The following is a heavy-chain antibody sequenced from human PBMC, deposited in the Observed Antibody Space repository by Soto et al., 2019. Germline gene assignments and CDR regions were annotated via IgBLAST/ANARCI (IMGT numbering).Heavy chain of an antibody. J-gene: IGHJ4*02. Sequence: EVQLVESGGGLVKPGGSLRLSCAASGFTFSSCTMNWVRQAPGKGLEWVSSISSSSSYIYYADSVKGRFTISRDDAKNSLYPQMNSLRAEDTAVYYCARDPGDLGYWGQGTLVTVSS. CDR1: GFTFSSCT. CDR2: ISSSSSYI. D-gene: IGHD3-16*01. CDR3: ARDPGDLGY. V-gene: IGHV3-21*01.